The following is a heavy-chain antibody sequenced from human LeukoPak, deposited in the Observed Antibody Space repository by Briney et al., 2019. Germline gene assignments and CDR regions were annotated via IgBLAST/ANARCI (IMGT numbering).Heavy chain of an antibody. J-gene: IGHJ5*02. CDR3: ARGSLQRSSSAMIGFDP. Sequence: SQTLSLTCAISGDSVSSNSAAWNWIRQSPSRGLEWLGRTYYRSKWYNDYAVSVKSRITINPDTSKNQFSLQLNTVTPEDTAVYYCARGSLQRSSSAMIGFDPWGQGTLVTVSS. D-gene: IGHD6-6*01. CDR1: GDSVSSNSAA. V-gene: IGHV6-1*01. CDR2: TYYRSKWYN.